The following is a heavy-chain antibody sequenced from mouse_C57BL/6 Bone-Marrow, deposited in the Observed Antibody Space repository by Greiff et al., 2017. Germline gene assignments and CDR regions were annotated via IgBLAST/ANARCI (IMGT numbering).Heavy chain of an antibody. V-gene: IGHV5-12*01. Sequence: EVQVVESGGGLVQPGGSLKLSCAASGFTFSDYYMYWVRQTPEKRLEWVAYISNGGGSTYYPDTVKGRFTISRDNAKNTLYLQMSRLKSEDTAMYYCAGPNYAMDYWGQGTSVTVSS. J-gene: IGHJ4*01. CDR1: GFTFSDYY. CDR3: AGPNYAMDY. CDR2: ISNGGGST.